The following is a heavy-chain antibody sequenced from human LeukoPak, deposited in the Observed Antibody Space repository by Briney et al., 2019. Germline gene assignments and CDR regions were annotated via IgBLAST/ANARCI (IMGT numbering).Heavy chain of an antibody. Sequence: GASVKVSCKTSGYTFNNYGITWVRNAPGQGLEWMGWISAYNGDKNYALKFQGRVTMTTDTSTRTAHMEVRSLRSDDTAVYYCARASASPTNSNSYYFETTKKNAFDIWGQGTMVTVSS. V-gene: IGHV1-18*01. CDR1: GYTFNNYG. CDR2: ISAYNGDK. J-gene: IGHJ3*02. D-gene: IGHD3-22*01. CDR3: ARASASPTNSNSYYFETTKKNAFDI.